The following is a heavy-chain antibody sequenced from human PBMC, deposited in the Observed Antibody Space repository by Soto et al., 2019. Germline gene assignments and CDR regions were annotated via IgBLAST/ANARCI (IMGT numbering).Heavy chain of an antibody. J-gene: IGHJ4*02. CDR3: AKSGGPPASLDVYFDY. CDR1: GLTFASYT. Sequence: EVQLLESGGGMVQPGESLRLSCAASGLTFASYTMTWVRQAPGKGLEWVSTINSGGDTTYYSDSVKGRFTISRDSPKNTLFLLMTSLRAEDTAVYYCAKSGGPPASLDVYFDYWGQGTLVTVSS. D-gene: IGHD2-2*01. CDR2: INSGGDTT. V-gene: IGHV3-23*01.